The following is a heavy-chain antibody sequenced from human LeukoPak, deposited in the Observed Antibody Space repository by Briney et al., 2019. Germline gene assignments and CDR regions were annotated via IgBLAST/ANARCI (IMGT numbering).Heavy chain of an antibody. CDR3: ARDSSSPGDYYYYMDV. Sequence: GGSLRLSCAASGFTFSSYSMNWVRQAPGKGLEWVSYISSISSTIYYADSVKGRFTLSRDNAKNSLYLQMNSLRAEDTAVYYCARDSSSPGDYYYYMDVWGKGTTVTVSS. J-gene: IGHJ6*03. V-gene: IGHV3-48*01. D-gene: IGHD6-6*01. CDR2: ISSISSTI. CDR1: GFTFSSYS.